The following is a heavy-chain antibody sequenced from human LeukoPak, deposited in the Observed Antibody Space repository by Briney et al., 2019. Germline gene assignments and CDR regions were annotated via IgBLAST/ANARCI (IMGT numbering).Heavy chain of an antibody. CDR3: ARHSGSSVYNWFDP. Sequence: GESLQISCKGSGSTFTSYWIAWVRQMPGKGLEWMGIIYPGDSDTRYSPSFQGQVTISADKSISTAYLQWSSLKASDTAMYYCARHSGSSVYNWFDPWGQGTLVTVSS. CDR2: IYPGDSDT. J-gene: IGHJ5*02. V-gene: IGHV5-51*01. D-gene: IGHD6-6*01. CDR1: GSTFTSYW.